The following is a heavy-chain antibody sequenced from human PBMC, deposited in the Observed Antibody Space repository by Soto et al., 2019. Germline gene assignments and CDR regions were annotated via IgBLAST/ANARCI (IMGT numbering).Heavy chain of an antibody. CDR3: AKGSSKEYAPGY. CDR2: ISYDGSNK. CDR1: GFTFSSYG. V-gene: IGHV3-30*18. D-gene: IGHD2-2*01. Sequence: GGSLRLSCAASGFTFSSYGMHWVRQAPGKGLEWVAVISYDGSNKYYADSVKGRFTISRDNSKNTLYLQMNSLRAEDTAVYYCAKGSSKEYAPGYWGQGTLVTVSS. J-gene: IGHJ4*02.